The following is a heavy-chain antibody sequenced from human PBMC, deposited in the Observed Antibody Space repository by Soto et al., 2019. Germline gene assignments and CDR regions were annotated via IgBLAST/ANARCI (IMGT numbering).Heavy chain of an antibody. CDR3: ARVNGYSHWFDP. J-gene: IGHJ5*02. V-gene: IGHV1-8*01. CDR1: GYTFTTYD. CDR2: MNPNSGNK. D-gene: IGHD4-4*01. Sequence: ASVKVFFKASGYTFTTYDINWGREATGQGLEWMGWMNPNSGNKGHAQKFQGRVTITRNTSISTAYMELSSLRSEDTAVYSCARVNGYSHWFDPWGQGTLVTVSS.